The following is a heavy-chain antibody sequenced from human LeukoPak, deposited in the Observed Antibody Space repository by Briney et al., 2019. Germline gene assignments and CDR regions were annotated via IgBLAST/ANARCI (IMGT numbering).Heavy chain of an antibody. CDR1: GFTFSRYW. CDR3: ARSIPYGTTWYGRSDY. D-gene: IGHD6-13*01. J-gene: IGHJ4*02. Sequence: PGGSLRLSCVGSGFTFSRYWLNWVRQAPGKGLEWVANMNQDGSEIYYLDSVKGRFTISRDNALNSLYLQMNSLRAEDTAIYYCARSIPYGTTWYGRSDYWGQGTLVTVSS. V-gene: IGHV3-7*03. CDR2: MNQDGSEI.